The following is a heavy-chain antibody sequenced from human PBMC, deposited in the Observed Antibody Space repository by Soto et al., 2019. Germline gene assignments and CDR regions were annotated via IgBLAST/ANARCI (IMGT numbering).Heavy chain of an antibody. CDR2: ISAHNGNT. V-gene: IGHV1-18*01. CDR1: GYDFTTYG. D-gene: IGHD1-26*01. J-gene: IGHJ4*02. CDR3: ASGRYGDY. Sequence: QVHLVQSGAEVKKPGASVKVSCKGSGYDFTTYGITWVRQAPGQGLEWMAGISAHNGNTDYAQKLQGRVTVTRDTSTSTAYMELRSLRSDDTAVYYCASGRYGDYWGQGALVTVSS.